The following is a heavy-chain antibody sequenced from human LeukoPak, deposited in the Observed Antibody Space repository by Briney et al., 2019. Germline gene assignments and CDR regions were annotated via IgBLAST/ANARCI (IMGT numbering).Heavy chain of an antibody. CDR1: GGSISSGIYY. J-gene: IGHJ4*02. V-gene: IGHV4-39*01. CDR2: IYYSGNT. Sequence: PSETLSLTCTVSGGSISSGIYYWGWIRQPPGKGLEWIGSIYYSGNTYYNPSLKGRVTISVDTCKNQLSLKLNSVTAADTAVYYCARHVRQQLPPKAFDYWGQGTLVTVSS. D-gene: IGHD6-13*01. CDR3: ARHVRQQLPPKAFDY.